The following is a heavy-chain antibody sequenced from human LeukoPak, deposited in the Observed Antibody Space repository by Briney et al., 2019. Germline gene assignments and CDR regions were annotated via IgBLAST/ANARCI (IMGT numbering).Heavy chain of an antibody. V-gene: IGHV3-7*01. CDR3: AGDGSVTYHTAFDY. J-gene: IGHJ4*02. CDR1: GFTFSNYW. CDR2: INEDGSEK. D-gene: IGHD6-19*01. Sequence: PGGSLRLSCSVSGFTFSNYWMTWVRQAPGRGLECLAIINEDGSEKHHVDSVKGRFTISRDNAKNLLFLEMNSLRDEDTAVYYCAGDGSVTYHTAFDYWGQGTLVSVS.